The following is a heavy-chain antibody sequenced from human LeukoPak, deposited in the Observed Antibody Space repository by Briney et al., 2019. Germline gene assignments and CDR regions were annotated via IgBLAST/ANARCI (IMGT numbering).Heavy chain of an antibody. V-gene: IGHV4-61*02. CDR3: ARERAAAGNGAIDY. Sequence: SQTLSLTCTVSGGSISSGNFYWTWIRQPAGKRPEWIGRIYTSGSTNYNPALKSRVTISVDTSKNQLSLKMTSMTAADTAVYFCARERAAAGNGAIDYWGQGTLVTVSS. CDR2: IYTSGST. CDR1: GGSISSGNFY. J-gene: IGHJ4*02. D-gene: IGHD6-13*01.